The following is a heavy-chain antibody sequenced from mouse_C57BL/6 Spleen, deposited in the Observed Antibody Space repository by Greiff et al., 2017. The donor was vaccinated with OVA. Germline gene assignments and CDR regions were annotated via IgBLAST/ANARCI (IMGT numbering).Heavy chain of an antibody. CDR3: GIYDGYWYFDV. CDR1: GFTFSDYY. Sequence: EVQLVESEGGLVQPGSSMKLSCTASGFTFSDYYMAWVRQVPEKGLEWVANINYDGSSTYYLDSLKSRFIISRDNAKNILDLQMSSLKSEDTATYYCGIYDGYWYFDVWGTGTTVTVSS. V-gene: IGHV5-16*01. CDR2: INYDGSST. J-gene: IGHJ1*03. D-gene: IGHD2-3*01.